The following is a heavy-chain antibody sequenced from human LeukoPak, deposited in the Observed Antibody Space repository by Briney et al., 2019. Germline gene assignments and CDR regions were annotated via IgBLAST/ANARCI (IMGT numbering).Heavy chain of an antibody. CDR3: ARANRGYCSSPSCSVDN. D-gene: IGHD2-2*01. J-gene: IGHJ4*02. V-gene: IGHV1-2*02. CDR2: INPNTGGT. CDR1: GYTFTGYY. Sequence: GASVNVSCKASGYTFTGYYIHWVRQAPGQGLEWMGWINPNTGGTNYAQKFQGRVTMTRDTSISTAYMELSSPRSDDTAIYYCARANRGYCSSPSCSVDNWGQGTLVTVSS.